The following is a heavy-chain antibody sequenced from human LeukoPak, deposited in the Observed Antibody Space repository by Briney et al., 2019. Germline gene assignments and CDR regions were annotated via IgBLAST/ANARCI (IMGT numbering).Heavy chain of an antibody. CDR3: ARFSPRAMGNYLDF. D-gene: IGHD7-27*01. CDR1: GGSISSGSYS. V-gene: IGHV4-30-2*01. Sequence: SETLSLTCAVAGGSISSGSYSWSWIRQPPGKGLEWIGYIYPRGSTYYNPSFKSRVILSLDKSANQFSLNLSSVTAADTAVYYCARFSPRAMGNYLDFWGQGTLVTVSS. J-gene: IGHJ4*02. CDR2: IYPRGST.